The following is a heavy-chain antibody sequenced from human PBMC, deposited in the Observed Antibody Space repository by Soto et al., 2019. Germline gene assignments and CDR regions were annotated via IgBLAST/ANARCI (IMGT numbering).Heavy chain of an antibody. CDR2: ISAYNGNT. Sequence: ASVKVSCNAAFYPFPSYGISWVRQAPGQGLEWMGWISAYNGNTNYAQKLQGRVTMTTDTSTSTAYMELRSRRSDDTAVYYCARDPIWTYTWNYARLNYLDPWGQGTLVTVSS. D-gene: IGHD1-7*01. J-gene: IGHJ5*02. V-gene: IGHV1-18*04. CDR3: ARDPIWTYTWNYARLNYLDP. CDR1: FYPFPSYG.